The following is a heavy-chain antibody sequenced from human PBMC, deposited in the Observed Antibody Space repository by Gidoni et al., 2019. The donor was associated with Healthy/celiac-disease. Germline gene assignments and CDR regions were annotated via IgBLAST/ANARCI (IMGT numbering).Heavy chain of an antibody. CDR1: GFPFSSYA. Sequence: EVQLLESGGGLVQPGGSLILSCAASGFPFSSYAMSWVRQAPGKGREWFSAISGSGGSTYYADSVKGRFTISRDNSKNTLYLQMNSLRAEDTAVYYCAKDVIVVAEGFDYWGQGTLVTVSS. J-gene: IGHJ4*02. CDR2: ISGSGGST. CDR3: AKDVIVVAEGFDY. D-gene: IGHD3-22*01. V-gene: IGHV3-23*01.